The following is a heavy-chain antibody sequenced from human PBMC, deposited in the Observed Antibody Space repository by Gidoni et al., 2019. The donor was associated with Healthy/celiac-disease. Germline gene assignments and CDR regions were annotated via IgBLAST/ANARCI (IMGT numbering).Heavy chain of an antibody. CDR2: ISYDGSNK. J-gene: IGHJ4*02. Sequence: QVQLVESGGGVVQPGRSLRPSCAASGFTFSSYGMHWVRQAPGKGLEWVAVISYDGSNKYYADSVKGRFTISRDNSKNTLYLQMNSLRAEDTAVYYCATGPVDTAMVFVYWGQGTLVTVSS. CDR3: ATGPVDTAMVFVY. CDR1: GFTFSSYG. D-gene: IGHD5-18*01. V-gene: IGHV3-30*03.